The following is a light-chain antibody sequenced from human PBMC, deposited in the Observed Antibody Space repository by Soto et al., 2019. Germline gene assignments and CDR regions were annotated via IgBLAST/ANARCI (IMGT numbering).Light chain of an antibody. CDR1: QGISSY. V-gene: IGKV1-8*01. Sequence: AIRMTQSPSSFSASTGDRVTITCRASQGISSYLAWYQQKPGKAPKLLIYDASSLESGVPSRFSGSGSGTEFTLTISSLQPDDFATYYCQQYQSSWTFGQGTKVDIK. CDR2: DAS. J-gene: IGKJ1*01. CDR3: QQYQSSWT.